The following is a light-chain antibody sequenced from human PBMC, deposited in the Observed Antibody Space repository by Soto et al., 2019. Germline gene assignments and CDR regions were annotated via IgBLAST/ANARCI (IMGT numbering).Light chain of an antibody. Sequence: DIQMTQSLSSLSASVGDTVTITCRASQSISNSLSWYQQKPGKAPKFLIYVASTLQRGVPSRFSGSGSGTDFTLTISSQPEDVATYYCQQTFSPPYTFGQGTKLEIK. CDR2: VAS. CDR3: QQTFSPPYT. CDR1: QSISNS. V-gene: IGKV1-39*01. J-gene: IGKJ2*01.